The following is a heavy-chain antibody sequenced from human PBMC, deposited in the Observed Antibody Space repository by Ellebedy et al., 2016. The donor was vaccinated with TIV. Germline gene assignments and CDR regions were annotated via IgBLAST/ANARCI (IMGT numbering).Heavy chain of an antibody. J-gene: IGHJ6*02. D-gene: IGHD3-9*01. CDR2: ISYDGSNK. CDR3: ARPTTENYDILTGLNYYYYGMDV. V-gene: IGHV3-30-3*01. Sequence: GESLKISCAASGFTFSSYAMHWVRQAPGKGLEWVAVISYDGSNKYYAYSVKGRFTISRDNSKNTLYLQMNSLRAEDTAVYYCARPTTENYDILTGLNYYYYGMDVWGQGTTVTVSS. CDR1: GFTFSSYA.